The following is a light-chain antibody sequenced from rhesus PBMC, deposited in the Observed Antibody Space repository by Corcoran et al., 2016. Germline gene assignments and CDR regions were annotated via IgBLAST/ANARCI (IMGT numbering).Light chain of an antibody. CDR2: EAS. J-gene: IGKJ1*01. CDR3: QHYNAIPPT. Sequence: DIQMTQSPSSLSASVGDRVTITCRASQGIGSKLAWYQQKPGETPRFLIFEASLLQPGTPSRFRGCGSGTDFSLTINCLTSADFATYYCQHYNAIPPTFGQGTKVEIK. CDR1: QGIGSK. V-gene: IGKV1-22*01.